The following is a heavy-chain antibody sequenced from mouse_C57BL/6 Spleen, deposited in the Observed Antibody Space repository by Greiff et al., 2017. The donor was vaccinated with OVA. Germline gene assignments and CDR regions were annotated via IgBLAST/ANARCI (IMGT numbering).Heavy chain of an antibody. Sequence: EVQLVESEGGLVQPGSSLKLSCTASGFTFSDYYMAWVRQAPDTGLEWVANINYDGSSTYYLDSLKSRFIISRDNAKNILYLQRSSLKSEDTTTYYGARDPRCNGYFDYWGQGTTLTVSS. V-gene: IGHV5-16*01. J-gene: IGHJ2*01. CDR2: INYDGSST. CDR3: ARDPRCNGYFDY. CDR1: GFTFSDYY. D-gene: IGHD2-1*01.